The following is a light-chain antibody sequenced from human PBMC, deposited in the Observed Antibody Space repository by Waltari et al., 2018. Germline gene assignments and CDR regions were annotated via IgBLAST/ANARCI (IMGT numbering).Light chain of an antibody. CDR2: DVT. CDR1: TSDVRGYNF. CDR3: SSYTSSSTLV. V-gene: IGLV2-14*03. Sequence: QSALTQPASVSGSPGPSITLCCPGTTSDVRGYNFVLWSKHHPGKAPKLIIYDVTQRPSVVSNRFSGSKSGNTASLTISGLQTEDEADYYCSSYTSSSTLVFGGGTKLTVL. J-gene: IGLJ2*01.